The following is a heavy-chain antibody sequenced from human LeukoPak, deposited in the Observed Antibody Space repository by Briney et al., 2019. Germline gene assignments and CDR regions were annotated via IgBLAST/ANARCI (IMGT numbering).Heavy chain of an antibody. CDR2: ISGGSTST. V-gene: IGHV3-21*01. CDR3: ARNTPSLSTNGMDV. Sequence: RSGGSLRLSCAASGFTFSSYAMNWVRQAPGKGLEWVSVISGGSTSTFYADSVKGRFTISRDNAKNSLYLQMDSLRAEDTAVYYCARNTPSLSTNGMDVWGQGTAVTVSS. D-gene: IGHD3-3*02. CDR1: GFTFSSYA. J-gene: IGHJ6*02.